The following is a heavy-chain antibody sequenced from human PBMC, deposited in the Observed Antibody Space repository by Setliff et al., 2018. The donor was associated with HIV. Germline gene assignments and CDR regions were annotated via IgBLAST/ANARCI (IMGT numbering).Heavy chain of an antibody. Sequence: GESLKISCAASGFTFDDYAMHWVRQAPGKGLEWVSTIYSGGSTYHADSVKGRFTLSRDSSKNTLSLQMNSLRPEDTAVYYCARSGIPYWELGEWGWFDPWGQGTLVTVSS. CDR1: GFTFDDYA. J-gene: IGHJ5*02. CDR3: ARSGIPYWELGEWGWFDP. CDR2: IYSGGST. D-gene: IGHD3-16*01. V-gene: IGHV3-53*05.